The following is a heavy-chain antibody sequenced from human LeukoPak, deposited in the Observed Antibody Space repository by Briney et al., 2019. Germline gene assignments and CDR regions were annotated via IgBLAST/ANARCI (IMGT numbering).Heavy chain of an antibody. CDR1: GFTFSSYG. V-gene: IGHV3-33*01. J-gene: IGHJ4*02. CDR2: IWYDGSNK. D-gene: IGHD2-2*01. CDR3: ARGFAAPAAMYFDY. Sequence: GGSLRLSCAASGFTFSSYGMHRVRQAPGKGLEWVAVIWYDGSNKYYADSVKGRFTISRDNSKNTLYLQMNSLRAEDTAVYYCARGFAAPAAMYFDYWGQGTLVTVSS.